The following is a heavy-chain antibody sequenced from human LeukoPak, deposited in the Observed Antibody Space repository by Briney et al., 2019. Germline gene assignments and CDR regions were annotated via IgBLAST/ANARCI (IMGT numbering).Heavy chain of an antibody. V-gene: IGHV3-23*01. D-gene: IGHD3-10*01. CDR2: VSDSGGST. CDR1: GFTISNYA. J-gene: IGHJ4*02. Sequence: GGNLSFYCAASGFTISNYAMSWLRQAPGKGLEWVLGVSDSGGSTYYADSVKGRFIISRDNSKTTLYLQMNSLRAEDTAVYYCAKRGILIRGVIIIGFHKAAYYFDCWGQGTLVTVSS. CDR3: AKRGILIRGVIIIGFHKAAYYFDC.